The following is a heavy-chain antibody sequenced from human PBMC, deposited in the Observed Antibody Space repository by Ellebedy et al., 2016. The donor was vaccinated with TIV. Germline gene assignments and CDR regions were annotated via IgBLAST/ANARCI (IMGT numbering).Heavy chain of an antibody. D-gene: IGHD4/OR15-4a*01. V-gene: IGHV3-74*01. J-gene: IGHJ4*02. CDR3: AKFGRTMVVMDGGQSDY. CDR1: GFTMSENW. Sequence: GESLKISXAASGFTMSENWMSWVRQAPGKGLVWVARVNYDGTDTRYADSVKGRFTISRDNSKNTVYLQMNSLRAEDTAVYYCAKFGRTMVVMDGGQSDYWGQGTLVTVSS. CDR2: VNYDGTDT.